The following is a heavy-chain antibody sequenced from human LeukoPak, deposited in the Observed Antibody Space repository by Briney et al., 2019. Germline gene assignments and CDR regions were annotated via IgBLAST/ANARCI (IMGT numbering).Heavy chain of an antibody. CDR1: GGSISSGSYY. CDR2: IYTSGST. CDR3: AGFSRFLEWSLAPHAFDI. J-gene: IGHJ3*02. V-gene: IGHV4-61*02. Sequence: SQTLSLTCTVSGGSISSGSYYWSWIRQPAGKGLEWIGRIYTSGSTNYNPSLKSRATISVDTSKNQFSLKLSSVTAADTAVYYCAGFSRFLEWSLAPHAFDIWGQGTMVTVSS. D-gene: IGHD3-3*01.